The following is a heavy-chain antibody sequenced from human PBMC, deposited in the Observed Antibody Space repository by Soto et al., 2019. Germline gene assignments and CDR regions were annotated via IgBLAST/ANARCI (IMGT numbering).Heavy chain of an antibody. Sequence: QVQLQESGPGLVKPSETLSLTCTVSGGSISSYYWSWIRQPPGKGLEWIGYIHYSGSTNYNPSLKSRVTISVDTSKNQFSLKLSSVTAADTAVYYCARALDYWGQGTLVTVSS. CDR3: ARALDY. CDR2: IHYSGST. J-gene: IGHJ4*02. CDR1: GGSISSYY. V-gene: IGHV4-59*01.